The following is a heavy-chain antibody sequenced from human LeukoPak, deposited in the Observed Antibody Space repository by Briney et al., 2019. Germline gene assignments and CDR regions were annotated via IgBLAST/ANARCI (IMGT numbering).Heavy chain of an antibody. CDR3: ARGLGLPQFDY. D-gene: IGHD2/OR15-2a*01. Sequence: SQTLSLTCTVSGGSISSGSYYWSWIRQPAGKGLEWIGRIYISGSTNYNPSLTSRVTISVDTSKNQFSLKLSSVTATDTAVYYCARGLGLPQFDYWGQGTLVTVSS. J-gene: IGHJ4*02. V-gene: IGHV4-61*02. CDR1: GGSISSGSYY. CDR2: IYISGST.